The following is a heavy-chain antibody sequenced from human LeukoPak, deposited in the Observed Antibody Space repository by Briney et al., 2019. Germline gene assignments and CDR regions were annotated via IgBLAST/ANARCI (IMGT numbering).Heavy chain of an antibody. V-gene: IGHV3-30*04. Sequence: GGSLRLSCVVSGFTFSSYVMHWVRQAPGKGLEWVEIISYDGSNEYYGDSVKGRFTISRDNSKNTLYLQMNSLRAEDTAVYYCAKRLYGPGHFDYWGQGTLVTVSS. CDR3: AKRLYGPGHFDY. D-gene: IGHD2/OR15-2a*01. CDR2: ISYDGSNE. CDR1: GFTFSSYV. J-gene: IGHJ4*02.